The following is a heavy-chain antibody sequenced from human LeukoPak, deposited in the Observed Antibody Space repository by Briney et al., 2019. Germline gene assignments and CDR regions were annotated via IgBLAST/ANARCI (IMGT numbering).Heavy chain of an antibody. CDR2: IIPALGTA. CDR3: ATKDYADGSALMGD. Sequence: SVKVSCKASGGTFSNYGFSWVRQAPGQGLEWMGVIIPALGTANYAQKFQARVTITADGSTSTVYMDLRSLRSEDTATYYCATKDYADGSALMGDWGKGTTVIVSS. CDR1: GGTFSNYG. J-gene: IGHJ6*04. V-gene: IGHV1-69*01. D-gene: IGHD4-17*01.